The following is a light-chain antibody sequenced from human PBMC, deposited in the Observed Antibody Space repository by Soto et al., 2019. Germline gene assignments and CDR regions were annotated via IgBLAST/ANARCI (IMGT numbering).Light chain of an antibody. J-gene: IGKJ5*01. CDR2: AAS. V-gene: IGKV1-39*01. CDR1: QTISNY. CDR3: QQSYSPPPIT. Sequence: DIQMTQSPSSLSSSLGDRVTITWRASQTISNYLNWYQKKPGKAPKLLVYAASSLQRGVPSRFSGIGCGTDFSLTIGSLQPEDFVAYYCQQSYSPPPITFGQGTRLEIK.